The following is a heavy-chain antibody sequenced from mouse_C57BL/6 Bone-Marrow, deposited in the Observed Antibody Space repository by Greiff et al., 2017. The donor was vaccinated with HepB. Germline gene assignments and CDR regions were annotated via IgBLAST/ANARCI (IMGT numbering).Heavy chain of an antibody. J-gene: IGHJ3*01. Sequence: VQLQQSGAELVRPGASVTLSCKASGYTFTDYEMHWVKQTTVHGLEWIGAIDPETGGTAYNQKFKGKAILTTDKSSSTAYMELRSLTSEDSAVYYCAETLLAWFACWNQRTLITVSA. D-gene: IGHD1-1*01. CDR3: AETLLAWFAC. V-gene: IGHV1-15*01. CDR2: IDPETGGT. CDR1: GYTFTDYE.